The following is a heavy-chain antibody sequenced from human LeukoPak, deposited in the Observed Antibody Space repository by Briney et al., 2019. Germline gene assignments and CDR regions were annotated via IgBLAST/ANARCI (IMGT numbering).Heavy chain of an antibody. Sequence: PGGSLRLSCAASGFTFSSCEMYSVRQAPGKGLEWVSYISSSGSIIYYADSVKGRFTISRDNAKNSLYLQMNSLRAEDTAVYYCARIANYYDSSGRWGQGTLVTVSS. J-gene: IGHJ4*02. CDR3: ARIANYYDSSGR. CDR2: ISSSGSII. CDR1: GFTFSSCE. V-gene: IGHV3-48*03. D-gene: IGHD3-22*01.